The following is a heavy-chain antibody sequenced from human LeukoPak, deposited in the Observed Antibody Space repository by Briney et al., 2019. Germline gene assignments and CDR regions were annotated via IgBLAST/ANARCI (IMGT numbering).Heavy chain of an antibody. CDR1: GFTFSSFA. CDR2: IRYDGSNK. J-gene: IGHJ6*03. D-gene: IGHD3-10*01. V-gene: IGHV3-30*02. CDR3: AKDGGIWFGELLTLYYYYYYMDV. Sequence: GGSLRLSCAASGFTFSSFAMSWVRQAPGRGLEWVAFIRYDGSNKYYADSVKGRFTISRDNSKNTLYLQMNSLSAEDTAVYYCAKDGGIWFGELLTLYYYYYYMDVWGKGTTVTISS.